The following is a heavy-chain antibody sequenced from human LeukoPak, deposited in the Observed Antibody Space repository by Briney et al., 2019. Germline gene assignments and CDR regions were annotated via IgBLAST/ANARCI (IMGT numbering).Heavy chain of an antibody. J-gene: IGHJ5*02. D-gene: IGHD3-9*01. CDR1: GFTFGSYA. CDR2: ISGSGGST. V-gene: IGHV3-23*01. CDR3: SHYDILTGYVFDP. Sequence: TGGSLRLSCAASGFTFGSYAMSWVRQAPGKGLEWVSAISGSGGSTYYADSVKGRFTISRDNSKNTLYLQMNSLRAEDTAVYYCSHYDILTGYVFDPWGQGTLVTVSS.